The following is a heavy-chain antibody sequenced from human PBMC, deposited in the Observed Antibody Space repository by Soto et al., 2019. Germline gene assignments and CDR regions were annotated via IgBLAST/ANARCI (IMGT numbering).Heavy chain of an antibody. J-gene: IGHJ4*02. V-gene: IGHV3-33*01. CDR1: GFTFSSYG. D-gene: IGHD3-22*01. CDR2: IWYDGSNK. CDR3: ARDLYDSSGYYYGEQDY. Sequence: GGSLRLSCAASGFTFSSYGMHWVRQAPGKGLEWVAVIWYDGSNKYYADSVKGRFTISRDNSKNTLYLQMNSLRAEDTAVYYCARDLYDSSGYYYGEQDYWGQGTLVTVSS.